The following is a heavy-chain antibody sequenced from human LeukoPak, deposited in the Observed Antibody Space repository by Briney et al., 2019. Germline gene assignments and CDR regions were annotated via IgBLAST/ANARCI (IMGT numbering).Heavy chain of an antibody. D-gene: IGHD3-9*01. CDR3: AKVKGILTGYNDY. J-gene: IGHJ4*02. V-gene: IGHV1-2*02. CDR1: GYTFTGYY. Sequence: ASVKVSCKASGYTFTGYYMHWVRQAPGQGLEWMGWINPNSGGTNYAQKFQGRVTITRDTSASTAYVEVNSLRAEDTAVYYCAKVKGILTGYNDYWGQGTLVTVSS. CDR2: INPNSGGT.